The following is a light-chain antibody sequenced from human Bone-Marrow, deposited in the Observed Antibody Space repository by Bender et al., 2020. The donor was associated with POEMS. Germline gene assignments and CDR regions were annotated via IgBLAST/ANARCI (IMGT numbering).Light chain of an antibody. CDR3: CSYADSSTLV. CDR1: SSDVGGYNS. CDR2: DVS. Sequence: QSALTQPRSVSGSPGQSVTISCTGTSSDVGGYNSVSWYQHHPGKAPKLMIYDVSKRPSGVSTRFSGSKSGNTASLTISGLQAEDEADYYCCSYADSSTLVLGTGTKVTVL. J-gene: IGLJ1*01. V-gene: IGLV2-11*01.